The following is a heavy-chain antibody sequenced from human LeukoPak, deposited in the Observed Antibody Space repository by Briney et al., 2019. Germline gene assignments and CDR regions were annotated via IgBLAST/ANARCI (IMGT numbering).Heavy chain of an antibody. D-gene: IGHD2-2*01. CDR2: INHSGST. Sequence: SETLSLTCAVYGGSFSGYYWSWIRQPPGKGLEWIGEINHSGSTNYNPFLKSRVTISVDTSKNQFSQKLSSVTAADTAVYYCARGGYCSSTSCFKYFQHWGQGTLVTVSS. V-gene: IGHV4-34*01. CDR1: GGSFSGYY. CDR3: ARGGYCSSTSCFKYFQH. J-gene: IGHJ1*01.